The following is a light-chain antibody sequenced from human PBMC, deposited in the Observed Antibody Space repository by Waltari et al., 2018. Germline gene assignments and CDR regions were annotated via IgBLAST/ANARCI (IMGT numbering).Light chain of an antibody. V-gene: IGLV6-57*04. CDR2: EDT. J-gene: IGLJ2*01. CDR1: SGSIASNY. Sequence: NFMLTQPHSVSESPGKTVTISCTRSSGSIASNYVQWYQQRPGSAPTTVIYEDTQRPSGVPDRFSGSSDSSTNSASLTSSGLKTEDEADYYCQSYDSNNPVVFGGGTKLTVL. CDR3: QSYDSNNPVV.